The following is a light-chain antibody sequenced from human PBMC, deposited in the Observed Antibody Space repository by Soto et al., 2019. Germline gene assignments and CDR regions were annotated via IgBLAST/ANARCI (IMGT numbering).Light chain of an antibody. Sequence: EIVMTQSPATLSVSPGERATLSCRASQSIGSNLAWYQQKPGQAPRLVIYASSIRASDFPARFSGSGSGTEFTLTISGLLSEDFAVYSCQQYNNWPPWTFGQGTKVDIK. J-gene: IGKJ1*01. CDR1: QSIGSN. CDR2: ASS. V-gene: IGKV3-15*01. CDR3: QQYNNWPPWT.